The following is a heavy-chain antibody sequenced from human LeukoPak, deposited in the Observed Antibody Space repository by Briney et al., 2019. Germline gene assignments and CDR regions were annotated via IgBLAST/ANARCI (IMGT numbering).Heavy chain of an antibody. CDR3: ARDTSSGALDYYGMDV. CDR1: GVSISSSSYY. V-gene: IGHV4-39*07. D-gene: IGHD2/OR15-2a*01. Sequence: PAGTLSLTCTASGVSISSSSYYWGWIRQPPGKGREWIVRIYYSRSTYDNPSLKSRVTISVDTTKNQFSLKLSSVTAADTAVYYCARDTSSGALDYYGMDVWGQGTTVTVSS. CDR2: IYYSRST. J-gene: IGHJ6*02.